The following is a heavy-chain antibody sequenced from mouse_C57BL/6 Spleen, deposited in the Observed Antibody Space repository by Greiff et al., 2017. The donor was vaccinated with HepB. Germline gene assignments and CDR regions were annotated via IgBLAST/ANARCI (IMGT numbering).Heavy chain of an antibody. V-gene: IGHV5-9-1*02. D-gene: IGHD2-2*01. J-gene: IGHJ1*03. CDR1: GFTFSSYA. CDR2: ISSGGDYI. CDR3: TRGAPMVRKNWYFDV. Sequence: EVKLVESGEGLVKPGGSLKLSCAASGFTFSSYAMSWVRQTPEKRLEWVAYISSGGDYIYYADTVKGRFTISRDNARNTLYLQMSSLKSEDTAMYYCTRGAPMVRKNWYFDVWGTGTTVTVSS.